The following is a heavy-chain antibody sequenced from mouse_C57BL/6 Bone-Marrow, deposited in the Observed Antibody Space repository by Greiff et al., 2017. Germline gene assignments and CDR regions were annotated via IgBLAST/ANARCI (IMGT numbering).Heavy chain of an antibody. V-gene: IGHV2-2*01. CDR1: GFSLTSYG. CDR2: IWSGGST. Sequence: QVHVKQSGPGLVQPSQSLSITCTVSGFSLTSYGVHWVRQSPGKGLEWLGVIWSGGSTDYNAAFISRLSISKDNSKSQVFFKMNSLQADDTAIYYCARHEDENYYAMDYWGQGTSVTVSS. CDR3: ARHEDENYYAMDY. J-gene: IGHJ4*01.